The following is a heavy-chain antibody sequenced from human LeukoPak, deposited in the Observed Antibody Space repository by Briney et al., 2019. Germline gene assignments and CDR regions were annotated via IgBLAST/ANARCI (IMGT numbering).Heavy chain of an antibody. V-gene: IGHV3-21*01. Sequence: PGGSLRLSCAASGFTFSSYSMNWVRQAPGKGREWVSSISSSSSYIYYADSVKGRFTISTDNAKNSLYLQMNSLRAEDTAVYYCARGTSNYDILTGYYSDVDYWGQGTLVTVSS. D-gene: IGHD3-9*01. J-gene: IGHJ4*02. CDR2: ISSSSSYI. CDR3: ARGTSNYDILTGYYSDVDY. CDR1: GFTFSSYS.